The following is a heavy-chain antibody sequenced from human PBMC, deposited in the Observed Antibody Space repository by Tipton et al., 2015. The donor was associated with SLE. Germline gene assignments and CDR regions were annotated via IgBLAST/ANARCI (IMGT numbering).Heavy chain of an antibody. CDR3: ARGRVPLGDAFDI. J-gene: IGHJ3*02. CDR2: IYYSGST. CDR1: GGSISSYY. D-gene: IGHD7-27*01. V-gene: IGHV4-59*12. Sequence: LRLSCTVSGGSISSYYWSWIRQPPGKGLEWIGYIYYSGSTNYNPSLKSRVTISVDTSKNQFSLKLSSVTAADTAVYYCARGRVPLGDAFDIWGQGTMVTVSS.